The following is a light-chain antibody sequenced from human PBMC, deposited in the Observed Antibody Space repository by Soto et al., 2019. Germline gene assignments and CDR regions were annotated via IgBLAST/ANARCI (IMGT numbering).Light chain of an antibody. CDR1: QSVSSN. CDR3: QHYNNWPPLT. Sequence: EIVMTQSPATLSVSPGERATLSCRASQSVSSNVAWYQQKPGQAPRLLIYGASTRATGMPASFSGSESGAEFTLTISSLQAEDFAVYYCQHYNNWPPLTVGGGTKVEIK. CDR2: GAS. V-gene: IGKV3-15*01. J-gene: IGKJ4*01.